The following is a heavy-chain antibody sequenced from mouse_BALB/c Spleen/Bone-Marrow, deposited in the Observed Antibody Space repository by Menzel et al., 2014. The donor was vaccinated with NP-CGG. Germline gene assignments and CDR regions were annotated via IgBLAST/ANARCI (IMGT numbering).Heavy chain of an antibody. J-gene: IGHJ1*01. CDR2: INPNNGGT. V-gene: IGHV1-18*01. CDR1: GYTFTEYT. Sequence: EVKLMESGPELVKPGASVKISCKTSGYTFTEYTMHWVKQSHGKSLEWIGGINPNNGGTSYNQKFKGKATLTVDKSSSTAYMERRSLTSEDSAVYYCARKEYGYDRYFDVWGAGTTVTVSS. D-gene: IGHD2-2*01. CDR3: ARKEYGYDRYFDV.